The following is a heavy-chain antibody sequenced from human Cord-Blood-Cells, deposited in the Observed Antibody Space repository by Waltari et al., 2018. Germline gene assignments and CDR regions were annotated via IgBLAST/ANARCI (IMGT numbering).Heavy chain of an antibody. V-gene: IGHV4-30-2*01. CDR3: ARDNRGYSYGDAFDI. D-gene: IGHD5-18*01. Sequence: QLQLQESGSGLVKPSQTLSLTCAVSGGSISSGGYSWSWIRQPPGKGLEWIGYIYHSGSTYCNPSLKGRGTISVDRSKNQFSLKLSSVTAADTAVYYCARDNRGYSYGDAFDIWGQGTMVTVSS. CDR2: IYHSGST. J-gene: IGHJ3*02. CDR1: GGSISSGGYS.